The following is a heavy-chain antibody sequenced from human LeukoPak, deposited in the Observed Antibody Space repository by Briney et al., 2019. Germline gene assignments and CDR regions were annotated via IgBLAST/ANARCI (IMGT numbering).Heavy chain of an antibody. Sequence: GGSLRLSCAASGFTFSSYAMHWVRQAPGKGLEWVAVISYDGSNKYYADSMKGRFTISRDNSKNTLYLQMNSLRAEDTAVYYCARDTLGAYYYDSSGYYDCWGQGTLVTVSS. V-gene: IGHV3-30-3*01. CDR2: ISYDGSNK. CDR1: GFTFSSYA. D-gene: IGHD3-22*01. CDR3: ARDTLGAYYYDSSGYYDC. J-gene: IGHJ4*02.